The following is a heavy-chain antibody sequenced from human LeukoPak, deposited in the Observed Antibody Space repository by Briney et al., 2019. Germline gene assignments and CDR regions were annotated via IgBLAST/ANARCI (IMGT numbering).Heavy chain of an antibody. V-gene: IGHV3-30-3*01. Sequence: GGSLRLSCAASGFTFSSYAMHWVRQAPGKGLEWVAVISYDGSNKYYADSVKGRFTISRDNSKNTLYLQMNSLRAEDTAVYYCAREWAGVAAAGSGLDYWGQGTLVTVSS. D-gene: IGHD6-13*01. CDR2: ISYDGSNK. J-gene: IGHJ4*02. CDR1: GFTFSSYA. CDR3: AREWAGVAAAGSGLDY.